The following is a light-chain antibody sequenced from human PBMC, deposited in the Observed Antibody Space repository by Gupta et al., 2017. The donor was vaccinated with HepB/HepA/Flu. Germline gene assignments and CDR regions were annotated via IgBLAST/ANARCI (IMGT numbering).Light chain of an antibody. J-gene: IGKJ1*01. CDR1: HSVSTN. V-gene: IGKV3-15*01. Sequence: DIVLTQSPATLSVSPGARATLSCRASHSVSTNLAWYQQSPGQAYRFLIYGASTTATDHQARFRGRGPGTEVTRTISSRQSEAFAVYHAQQYDNWPPWTFGQGTKVEIK. CDR3: QQYDNWPPWT. CDR2: GAS.